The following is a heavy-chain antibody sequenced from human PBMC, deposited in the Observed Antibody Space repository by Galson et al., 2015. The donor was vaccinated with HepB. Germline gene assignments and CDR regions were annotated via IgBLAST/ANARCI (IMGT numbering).Heavy chain of an antibody. CDR2: INHSGST. CDR1: GGSFSGYY. V-gene: IGHV4-34*01. Sequence: ETLSLTCAVNGGSFSGYYWSWIRQPPGKGLEWIGEINHSGSTNTNPSLKSRVTISVDTSKNQFSLKLSSVTAADTAVYYCAREDCGGDCYSGYWGQGTLVTVSS. D-gene: IGHD2-21*02. J-gene: IGHJ4*02. CDR3: AREDCGGDCYSGY.